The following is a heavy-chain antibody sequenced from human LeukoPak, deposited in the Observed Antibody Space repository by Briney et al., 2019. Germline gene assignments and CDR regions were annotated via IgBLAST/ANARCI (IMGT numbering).Heavy chain of an antibody. CDR2: IYYSGST. CDR1: GGSISSGDYY. D-gene: IGHD2-21*02. J-gene: IGHJ4*02. Sequence: PSQTLSLTCTVSGGSISSGDYYWRWIRQPPGKGLKWIGYIYYSGSTYYNPSLKSRVTISVDTSKNQFSLKLSSVTAADAAVYYCARCPSSMVTIDYWGQGTLVTVSS. V-gene: IGHV4-30-4*01. CDR3: ARCPSSMVTIDY.